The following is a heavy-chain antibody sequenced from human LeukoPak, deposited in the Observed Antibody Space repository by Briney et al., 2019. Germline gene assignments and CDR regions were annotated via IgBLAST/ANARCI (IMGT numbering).Heavy chain of an antibody. Sequence: SETLSLTCAVYGGSFTTSWGSWVRQAPGKGLGWVGEINHRGSTNYNPSPKSRVTISLDTPNSQFSLSLSFLTAADTAMYYCQGVPLGYSSGWTSDYSYMDVWGKGTPVTVS. V-gene: IGHV4-34*01. J-gene: IGHJ6*03. CDR1: GGSFTTSW. D-gene: IGHD6-19*01. CDR2: INHRGST. CDR3: QGVPLGYSSGWTSDYSYMDV.